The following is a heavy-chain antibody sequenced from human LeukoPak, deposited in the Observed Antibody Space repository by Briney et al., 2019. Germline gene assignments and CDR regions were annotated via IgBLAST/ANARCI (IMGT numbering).Heavy chain of an antibody. V-gene: IGHV4-59*08. Sequence: SETLSLTCTVSGGSISTYYWSWLRQPPGKGLEWMAYIYDGGATSYNPSLKARVTISVHSPKHRFSLRLSSLTAFDTALYYCARHGGTLDYFDRWGPGSLVTVSS. D-gene: IGHD1-26*01. CDR3: ARHGGTLDYFDR. CDR2: IYDGGAT. J-gene: IGHJ4*02. CDR1: GGSISTYY.